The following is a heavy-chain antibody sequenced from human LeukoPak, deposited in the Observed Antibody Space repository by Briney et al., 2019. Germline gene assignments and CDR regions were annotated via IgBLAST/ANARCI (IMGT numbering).Heavy chain of an antibody. Sequence: SETLSLTCTVSGGSISSYYWSWIRQPPGKGLEWIGYIYTSGSTNYNPSPKSRVTISVDTSKNQLSLKLSSVTAADTAVYYCARFYSNSLYFDSWGQGTLVTVSS. CDR1: GGSISSYY. J-gene: IGHJ4*02. D-gene: IGHD4-11*01. V-gene: IGHV4-4*09. CDR3: ARFYSNSLYFDS. CDR2: IYTSGST.